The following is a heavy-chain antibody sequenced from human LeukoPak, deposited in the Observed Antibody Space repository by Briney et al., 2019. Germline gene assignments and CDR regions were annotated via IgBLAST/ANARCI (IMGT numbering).Heavy chain of an antibody. J-gene: IGHJ4*02. D-gene: IGHD1-1*01. V-gene: IGHV1-69*13. CDR1: GGTFSSYA. CDR3: ARGGGELEPFDY. CDR2: IIPIFGTA. Sequence: ASAKVSCKASGGTFSSYAISWVRQAPGQGLEWMGGIIPIFGTANYAQKFQGRVTITADESTSTAYMELSSLRSEDTAVYYCARGGGELEPFDYWGQGTLVTVSS.